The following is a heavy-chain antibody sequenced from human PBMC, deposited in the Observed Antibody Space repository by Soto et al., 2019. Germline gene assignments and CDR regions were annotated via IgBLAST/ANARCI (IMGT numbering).Heavy chain of an antibody. V-gene: IGHV4-4*01. CDR1: GDSISSRVW. Sequence: QVQLQESGPTLVKPAGTLSLTCTVSGDSISSRVWWSWVRRPPGKGLQWSGGIFHDGSTNYKSSLKSRITMSVDKSKDQLSLKLTSGAAADTAVYSCSRGTPQYSTIAGWFATWGQGILVSVSS. D-gene: IGHD2-2*01. CDR3: SRGTPQYSTIAGWFAT. J-gene: IGHJ5*02. CDR2: IFHDGST.